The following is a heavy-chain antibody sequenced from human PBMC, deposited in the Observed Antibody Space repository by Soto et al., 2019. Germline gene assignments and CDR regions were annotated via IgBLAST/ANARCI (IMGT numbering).Heavy chain of an antibody. CDR2: ISFDGSNK. CDR1: GFTFSSYA. V-gene: IGHV3-30-3*01. CDR3: GRCSSTSCHLGSDY. D-gene: IGHD2-2*01. J-gene: IGHJ4*02. Sequence: QVQLVESGGGVVQPGRSLRLSCAASGFTFSSYAMNWVRRAPGKGLEWVALISFDGSNKYYADSVKGRFTISRDSSKNTLYLQMNSLRDADTAFYYCGRCSSTSCHLGSDYWGQGTLVTVSS.